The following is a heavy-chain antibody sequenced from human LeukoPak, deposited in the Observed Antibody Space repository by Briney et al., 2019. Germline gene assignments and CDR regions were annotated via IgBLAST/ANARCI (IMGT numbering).Heavy chain of an antibody. CDR1: GYTFTSYD. J-gene: IGHJ4*02. CDR2: MNPNSGNT. CDR3: ARGRTVAGTRANALHY. V-gene: IGHV1-8*01. D-gene: IGHD6-19*01. Sequence: GASVKLSCKASGYTFTSYDINWVRQATGQGLEWMGWMNPNSGNTGYAQKFQGRVTMTRNTSISTAYMELSSLRSEDTAVYYCARGRTVAGTRANALHYWGQGTLVTLSS.